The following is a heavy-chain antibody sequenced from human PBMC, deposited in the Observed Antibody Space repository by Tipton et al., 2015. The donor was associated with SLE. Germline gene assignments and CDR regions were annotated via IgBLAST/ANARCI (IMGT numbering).Heavy chain of an antibody. CDR3: ARVTTVTTSWFDP. CDR2: MYYSGST. V-gene: IGHV4-39*07. CDR1: GGSISSSSYY. J-gene: IGHJ5*02. Sequence: TLSLTCAVSGGSISSSSYYWGWIRQPPGKGLEWIGSMYYSGSTYYNPSLKSRVTISVDTSKNQFSLKLSSVTAADTAVYYCARVTTVTTSWFDPWGQGTLVTVSS. D-gene: IGHD4-17*01.